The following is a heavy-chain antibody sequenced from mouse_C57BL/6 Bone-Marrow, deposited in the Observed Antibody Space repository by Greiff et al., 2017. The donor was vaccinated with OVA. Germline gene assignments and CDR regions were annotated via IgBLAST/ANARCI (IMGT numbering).Heavy chain of an antibody. CDR3: ARRGTAVVATDWDFDV. V-gene: IGHV1-69*01. J-gene: IGHJ1*03. CDR2: IDPSDSYT. Sequence: QVQLQQPGAELVMPGASVKLSCKASGYTFTSYWMHWVKQRPGQGLEWIGEIDPSDSYTNYNQKFKGKSTLTVDKSSSTAYMQLSSLTSEDSAVYYCARRGTAVVATDWDFDVWGTGATVTVAS. D-gene: IGHD1-1*01. CDR1: GYTFTSYW.